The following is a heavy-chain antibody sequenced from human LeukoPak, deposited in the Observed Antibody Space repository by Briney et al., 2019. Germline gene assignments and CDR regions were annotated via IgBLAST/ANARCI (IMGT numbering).Heavy chain of an antibody. CDR1: GFTFSSYS. CDR2: ISSSSSYI. V-gene: IGHV3-21*01. J-gene: IGHJ4*02. Sequence: GGSLRLSCAASGFTFSSYSVNWVRQAPGKGLEWVSSISSSSSYIYYADSVKGRFTISRDNAKNSLYLQMNSLRAEDTAVYYCARAPMVRGVMGYWGQGTLVTVSS. CDR3: ARAPMVRGVMGY. D-gene: IGHD3-10*01.